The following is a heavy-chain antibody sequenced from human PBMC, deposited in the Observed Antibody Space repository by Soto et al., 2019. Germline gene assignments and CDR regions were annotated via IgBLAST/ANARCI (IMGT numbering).Heavy chain of an antibody. J-gene: IGHJ4*02. D-gene: IGHD5-12*01. CDR2: ISYDGSNK. Sequence: GGSLRLSCAASGFTFSSYAMHWVRQAPGKGLEWVAVISYDGSNKYYADSVKGRFTISRDNSKNTLYLQMNSLRAEDTAVYYCARAELVEMATITDYWGQGTLVTVSS. CDR1: GFTFSSYA. V-gene: IGHV3-30-3*01. CDR3: ARAELVEMATITDY.